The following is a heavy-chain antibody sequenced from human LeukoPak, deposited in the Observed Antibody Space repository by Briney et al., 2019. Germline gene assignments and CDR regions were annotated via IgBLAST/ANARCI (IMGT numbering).Heavy chain of an antibody. Sequence: SETLSFTSAVYGWSFNGYYWSWIRHPPGKGLEWIGEINHSASTNYNPSLRSRVTISVDTPKPQFSLKLSCVTAADTAVYYCAKSKGYGLVDIWGQGTMVTVSS. V-gene: IGHV4-34*01. J-gene: IGHJ3*02. CDR1: GWSFNGYY. CDR2: INHSAST. D-gene: IGHD3-10*01. CDR3: AKSKGYGLVDI.